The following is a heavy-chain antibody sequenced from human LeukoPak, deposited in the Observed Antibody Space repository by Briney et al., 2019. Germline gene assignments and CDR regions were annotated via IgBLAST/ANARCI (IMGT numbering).Heavy chain of an antibody. CDR1: DYTFDSYG. Sequence: ASVRVSCKASDYTFDSYGITWVRQAPGQRLEWLGWISADNGATDFGQKVQGRVTLTTDTSTNTAYMELRSLRSDDTAVYYCVTPLPHYCSGTNCPLRYWGRGTLVTVSS. D-gene: IGHD2-2*01. CDR2: ISADNGAT. CDR3: VTPLPHYCSGTNCPLRY. J-gene: IGHJ4*02. V-gene: IGHV1-18*01.